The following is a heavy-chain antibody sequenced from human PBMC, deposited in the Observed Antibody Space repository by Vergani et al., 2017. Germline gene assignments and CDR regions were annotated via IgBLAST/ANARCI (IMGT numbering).Heavy chain of an antibody. D-gene: IGHD2-2*02. J-gene: IGHJ6*03. CDR2: INSNSGGT. Sequence: QVQLVQSGAEVKKPGASVKVSCKASGYTFTGYYMHWVRQAPGQGLEWMGWINSNSGGTNYAQKFQGRVTMTRDTSISTAYMELSRLRSDDTAVYYCARVYGEPNKRYCSSTSCYTYYYMDVWGKGTTVTVSS. V-gene: IGHV1-2*02. CDR1: GYTFTGYY. CDR3: ARVYGEPNKRYCSSTSCYTYYYMDV.